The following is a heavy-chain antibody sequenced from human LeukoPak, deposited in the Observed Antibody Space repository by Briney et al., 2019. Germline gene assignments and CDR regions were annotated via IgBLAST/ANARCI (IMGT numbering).Heavy chain of an antibody. V-gene: IGHV4-59*12. D-gene: IGHD3-22*01. J-gene: IGHJ4*02. Sequence: PSETLSLTCTVSGGSISSYYWSWIRQPPGKGLEWIGYIYYSGSTNYNPSLKSRVTISVDTSKNQFSLKLSSVTAADTAVYYCAREGSNDSSGYWILWGQGTLVTVSS. CDR1: GGSISSYY. CDR3: AREGSNDSSGYWIL. CDR2: IYYSGST.